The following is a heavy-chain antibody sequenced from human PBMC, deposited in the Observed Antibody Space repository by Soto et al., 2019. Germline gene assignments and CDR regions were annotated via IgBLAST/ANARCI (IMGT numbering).Heavy chain of an antibody. Sequence: PGGSLRLSCAASGLTFSSYSMSWVRQAPGKGLEWASGFRTGGDDGTTYYADSVKGRFTISRDNSKNTLFLQMNSLRAEDTAIYYCAKKVNSGPGSQYFDYWGQGTLVTVSS. D-gene: IGHD3-10*01. CDR3: AKKVNSGPGSQYFDY. J-gene: IGHJ4*02. CDR1: GLTFSSYS. V-gene: IGHV3-23*01. CDR2: FRTGGDDGTT.